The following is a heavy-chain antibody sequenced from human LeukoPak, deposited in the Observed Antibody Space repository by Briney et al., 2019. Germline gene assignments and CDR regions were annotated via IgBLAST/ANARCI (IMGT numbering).Heavy chain of an antibody. Sequence: ASVKVSCKASGYTFTGYYMHWVRQALGQGLEWMGWINPNSGGTNYAQKFQGRVTMTRDTSISTAYMELSRLRSDDTAVYYCARGDCSSTSCVDYWGQGTLVTVSS. V-gene: IGHV1-2*02. J-gene: IGHJ4*02. CDR3: ARGDCSSTSCVDY. CDR1: GYTFTGYY. CDR2: INPNSGGT. D-gene: IGHD2-2*01.